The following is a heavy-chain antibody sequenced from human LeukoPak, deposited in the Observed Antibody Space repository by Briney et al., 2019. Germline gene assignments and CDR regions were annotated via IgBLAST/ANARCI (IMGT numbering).Heavy chain of an antibody. D-gene: IGHD3-22*01. V-gene: IGHV7-4-1*02. Sequence: ASVKVSCKASGYTFTSYAMNWVRQAPGQGLEWMGWINTNTGNPTYAQGFTGRFVFSLDTSVSTAYLQISSLKAEDTAVYYCARGDELYYYGSSGYVDYWGQGTLVTVSS. CDR2: INTNTGNP. CDR1: GYTFTSYA. CDR3: ARGDELYYYGSSGYVDY. J-gene: IGHJ4*02.